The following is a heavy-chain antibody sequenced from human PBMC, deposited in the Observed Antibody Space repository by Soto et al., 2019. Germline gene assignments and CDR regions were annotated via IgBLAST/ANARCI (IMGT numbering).Heavy chain of an antibody. CDR1: DGSISTRDYY. D-gene: IGHD5-12*01. CDR3: VRHFVRYSDYERFWSFHR. J-gene: IGHJ2*01. CDR2: LSSGLST. V-gene: IGHV4-39*01. Sequence: SETLSLTCSVSDGSISTRDYYWGWIRQPPGKGLEWIASLSSGLSTYYSPSLKSRVTVREDTSKNQIRLRLTSVTAADTAVYYCVRHFVRYSDYERFWSFHRWGRGTRVSVSS.